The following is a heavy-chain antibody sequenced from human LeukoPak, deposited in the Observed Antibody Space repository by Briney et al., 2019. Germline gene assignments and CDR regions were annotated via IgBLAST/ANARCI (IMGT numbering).Heavy chain of an antibody. J-gene: IGHJ6*03. V-gene: IGHV4-39*07. D-gene: IGHD4-17*01. CDR1: GGSISSSSYY. Sequence: SETLSLTCTVSGGSISSSSYYWGWIRQPPGKGLEWIGSIYHSGSTYYNPSLKSRVTISVDTSKNQFSLKLSSVTAADTAVYYCAREGGDYGVNYMDVWGKGTTVTVSS. CDR3: AREGGDYGVNYMDV. CDR2: IYHSGST.